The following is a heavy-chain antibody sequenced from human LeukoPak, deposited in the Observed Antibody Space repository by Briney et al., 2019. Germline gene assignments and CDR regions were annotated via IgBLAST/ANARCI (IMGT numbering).Heavy chain of an antibody. V-gene: IGHV1-2*02. Sequence: GASVKVSCKASGYTFTGYYMHWARQAPGQGLEWMGWINPNSGGTNYAQKFQGRVTMTRDTSISTAYMELSRLRSDDTAVYYCARSYSGGLRSVDKTWGQGTLVTVSS. CDR1: GYTFTGYY. D-gene: IGHD6-25*01. CDR2: INPNSGGT. J-gene: IGHJ5*02. CDR3: ARSYSGGLRSVDKT.